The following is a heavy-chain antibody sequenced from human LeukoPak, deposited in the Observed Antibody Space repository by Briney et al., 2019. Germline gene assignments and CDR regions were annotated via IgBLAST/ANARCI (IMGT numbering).Heavy chain of an antibody. Sequence: GGSLRLSCAASGFTFSDYYMRWIRQAPGKGLEWVSYISSSDTYTNYADSVKGRFTISRDDAKNSLYLQKNSLRAEHTDVYYCARGPYSSGSSADYWGQGTLVTVSS. J-gene: IGHJ4*02. CDR2: ISSSDTYT. D-gene: IGHD6-19*01. CDR3: ARGPYSSGSSADY. CDR1: GFTFSDYY. V-gene: IGHV3-11*06.